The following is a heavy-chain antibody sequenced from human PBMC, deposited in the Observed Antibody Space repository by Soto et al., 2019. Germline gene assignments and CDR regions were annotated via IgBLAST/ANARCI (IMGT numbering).Heavy chain of an antibody. Sequence: GGSLRLSCAVSGIPFDTYAMSWVRQARGKGLEGVSLISGSGGRTHYADSVKGRFTISRDNSKNTLYLQMNSLRADDTAVYYCPMLDFGTLYYGMDVWGQGTTAPVSS. D-gene: IGHD3-10*01. V-gene: IGHV3-23*01. CDR2: ISGSGGRT. CDR3: PMLDFGTLYYGMDV. CDR1: GIPFDTYA. J-gene: IGHJ6*02.